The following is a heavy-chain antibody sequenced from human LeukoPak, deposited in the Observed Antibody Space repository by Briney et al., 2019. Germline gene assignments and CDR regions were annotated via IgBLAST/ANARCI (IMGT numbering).Heavy chain of an antibody. J-gene: IGHJ5*02. CDR2: IYYSGST. CDR1: GGSISSYY. D-gene: IGHD1-26*01. Sequence: SETLSLTCTVSGGSISSYYWNWIRQPPGKGLEWIGYIYYSGSTNYNPSLKSRVTISVDTSKNQFSLKLSSVTAADTAVYYCARGGVSRFDPWGQGTLVTVSS. CDR3: ARGGVSRFDP. V-gene: IGHV4-59*01.